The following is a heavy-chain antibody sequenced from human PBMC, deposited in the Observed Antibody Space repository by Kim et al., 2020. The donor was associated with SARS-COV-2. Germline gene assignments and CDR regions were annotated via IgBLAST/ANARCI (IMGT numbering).Heavy chain of an antibody. CDR3: TRVPSYSNSWWDAFDI. J-gene: IGHJ3*02. CDR1: GFTFSGSA. V-gene: IGHV3-73*01. D-gene: IGHD6-13*01. CDR2: IRSKSNNYAT. Sequence: GGSLRLSCAASGFTFSGSAMHWVRQASGKGLEWVGRIRSKSNNYATAYAASVKGRFTISRDDSKNTAYLQMNSLKSEDTAVYYCTRVPSYSNSWWDAFDIWGQGTMVTVSS.